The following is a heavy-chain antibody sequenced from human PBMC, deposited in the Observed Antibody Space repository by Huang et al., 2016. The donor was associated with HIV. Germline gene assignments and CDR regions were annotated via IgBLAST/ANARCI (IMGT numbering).Heavy chain of an antibody. D-gene: IGHD1-7*01. CDR2: IKSKTERGTT. CDR3: TTGTRDYLNAFDI. J-gene: IGHJ3*02. V-gene: IGHV3-15*07. CDR1: GFSFSSAW. Sequence: EVQLVESGGGLVKPGGSLRLSCEVSGFSFSSAWMHWVRQGPGEGLEWGGRIKSKTERGTTDYAAPVKGRFTISRDDSKNTLYLQMNSLKTEDTGVYYCTTGTRDYLNAFDIWGQGTKVTVSS.